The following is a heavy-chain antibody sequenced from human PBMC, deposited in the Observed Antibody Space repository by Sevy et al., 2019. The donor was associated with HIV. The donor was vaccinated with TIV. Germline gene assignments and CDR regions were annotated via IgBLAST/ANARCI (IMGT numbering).Heavy chain of an antibody. Sequence: GRSLRLSCAASGFTFSIYAMSWVRQAPGKGLEWVSVISITGGSTYYADSVKGRFTISRDNSNNTLYLQMNTLRAEDTAVYYGTKDRVSGTYYTGDFDYWGQGTLVTVSS. J-gene: IGHJ4*02. CDR1: GFTFSIYA. CDR2: ISITGGST. CDR3: TKDRVSGTYYTGDFDY. D-gene: IGHD3-10*01. V-gene: IGHV3-23*01.